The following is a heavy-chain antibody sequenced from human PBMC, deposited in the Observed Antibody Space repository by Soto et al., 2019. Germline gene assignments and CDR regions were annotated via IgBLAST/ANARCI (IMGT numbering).Heavy chain of an antibody. J-gene: IGHJ4*02. D-gene: IGHD3-9*01. CDR1: GGSVSSSSYY. V-gene: IGHV4-39*01. CDR3: GRLEGLATISYYFDY. CDR2: VYYSGST. Sequence: QLQLQESGPGLVKPSETLSLTCTVSGGSVSSSSYYWGWVRQPPGKGLEWIGSVYYSGSTHYNPSLEIRVTISVDKSKNPFSLQLMSLSAADTAVYYCGRLEGLATISYYFDYWGQGALVTVSS.